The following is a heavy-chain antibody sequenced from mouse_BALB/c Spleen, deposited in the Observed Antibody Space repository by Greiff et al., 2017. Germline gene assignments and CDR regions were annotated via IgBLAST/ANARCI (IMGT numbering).Heavy chain of an antibody. D-gene: IGHD1-1*01. V-gene: IGHV7-3*02. CDR2: IRNKANGYTT. CDR1: GFTFTDYY. J-gene: IGHJ3*01. Sequence: EVMLVESGGGLVQPGGSLRLSCATSGFTFTDYYMSWVRQPPGKALEWLGFIRNKANGYTTEYSASVKGRFTISRDNSQSILYLQMNTLRAEDSATYYCARDDYGSSYHFAYWGQGTLVTVSA. CDR3: ARDDYGSSYHFAY.